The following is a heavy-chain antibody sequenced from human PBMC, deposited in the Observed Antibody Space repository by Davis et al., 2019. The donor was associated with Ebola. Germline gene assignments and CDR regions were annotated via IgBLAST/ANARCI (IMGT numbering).Heavy chain of an antibody. Sequence: GESLKISCAASGFTFSSYWIHWVRQAPGKGLVWVSRINSDGSSTSYADSVKGRFTISRDNAKNTLYLQMNSLRAEDTAVYYCARDRVGSGYLYGMDVWGQGTTVTVSS. CDR3: ARDRVGSGYLYGMDV. CDR1: GFTFSSYW. CDR2: INSDGSST. V-gene: IGHV3-74*01. D-gene: IGHD5-12*01. J-gene: IGHJ6*02.